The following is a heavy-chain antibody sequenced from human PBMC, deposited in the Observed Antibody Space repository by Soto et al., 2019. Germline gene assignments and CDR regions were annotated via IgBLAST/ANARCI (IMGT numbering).Heavy chain of an antibody. CDR2: MNPNSGNT. CDR1: GYTFTSYD. J-gene: IGHJ6*03. V-gene: IGHV1-8*01. D-gene: IGHD6-19*01. CDR3: AGRLAVAGTDYYYMDV. Sequence: SVKVSCKASGYTFTSYDINRARQATGPGLEWMGWMNPNSGNTGYAQKFQGRVTMTRNTSISTAYMELSSLRSEDTAVYYCAGRLAVAGTDYYYMDVWGKGITVTVA.